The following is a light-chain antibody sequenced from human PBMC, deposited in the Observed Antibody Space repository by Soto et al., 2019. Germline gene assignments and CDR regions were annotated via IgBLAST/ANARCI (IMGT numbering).Light chain of an antibody. Sequence: DIQMTPSPSSLSASAGDIFTISFLASQSISSYLNWYQQKPGKAPKLLIYAASSLQSGVPSRFSGSGSGTDFTLTISSLQPEDFATYYCQQSYSTPWTFGQGTKVDIK. V-gene: IGKV1-39*01. CDR3: QQSYSTPWT. J-gene: IGKJ1*01. CDR1: QSISSY. CDR2: AAS.